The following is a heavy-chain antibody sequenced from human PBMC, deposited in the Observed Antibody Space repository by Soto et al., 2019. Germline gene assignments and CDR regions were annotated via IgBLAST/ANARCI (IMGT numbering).Heavy chain of an antibody. V-gene: IGHV4-39*01. CDR1: GGSISSNNYY. J-gene: IGHJ5*02. D-gene: IGHD2-15*01. CDR3: AAYCSGGACYFNWFDP. Sequence: PSETLSLTCTVSGGSISSNNYYWGWIRRPPGKGLEWIGNIYYTGSTYYNPSPKSRVTISVDTSKNQFSLKLSSVTAADTAVYYCAAYCSGGACYFNWFDPWGQGTLVTVSS. CDR2: IYYTGST.